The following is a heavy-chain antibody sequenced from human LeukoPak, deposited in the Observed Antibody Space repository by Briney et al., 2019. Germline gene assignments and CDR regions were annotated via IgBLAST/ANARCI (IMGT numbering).Heavy chain of an antibody. V-gene: IGHV3-23*05. J-gene: IGHJ4*02. CDR3: ARQLGYCSAGTCYFDS. D-gene: IGHD2-15*01. Sequence: GGSLRLSCAASGFAISTYAVAWVRQAPGKGLEWISSLSSGRSPSYSDSLEGRLTMSSDNAKNTLYLQMDNLRAEDTAMYYCARQLGYCSAGTCYFDSWGQGTQVAVSS. CDR1: GFAISTYA. CDR2: LSSGRSP.